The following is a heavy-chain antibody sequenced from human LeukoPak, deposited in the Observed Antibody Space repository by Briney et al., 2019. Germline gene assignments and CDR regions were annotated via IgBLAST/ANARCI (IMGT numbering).Heavy chain of an antibody. CDR1: GYSFTSYW. CDR3: ARFAPYSYGFDP. J-gene: IGHJ5*02. CDR2: IYPGDSDT. V-gene: IGHV5-51*01. Sequence: GESLKISCKGSGYSFTSYWIGWVRQMPGKGLEVMGIIYPGDSDTRYSPSFEGQVTISADKSISTAYLQWSTLKASDTAIYYCARFAPYSYGFDPWGQGTQVSVSS. D-gene: IGHD5-18*01.